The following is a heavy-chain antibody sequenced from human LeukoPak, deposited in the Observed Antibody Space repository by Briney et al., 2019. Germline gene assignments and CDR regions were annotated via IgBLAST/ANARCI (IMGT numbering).Heavy chain of an antibody. CDR3: ARDVSGSYRGRGYYYYYMDV. D-gene: IGHD1-26*01. V-gene: IGHV3-21*01. Sequence: GGSLRLSCAASGFTVSSNYMAWVRQAPGKGLEWVSSISSSSSYIYYADSVKGRFTISRDNAKNSLYLQMNSLRAEDTAVYYCARDVSGSYRGRGYYYYYMDVWGKGTTVTVSS. J-gene: IGHJ6*03. CDR2: ISSSSSYI. CDR1: GFTVSSNY.